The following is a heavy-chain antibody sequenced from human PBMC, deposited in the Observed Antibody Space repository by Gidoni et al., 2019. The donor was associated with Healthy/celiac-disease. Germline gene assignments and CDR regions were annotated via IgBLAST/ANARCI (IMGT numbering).Heavy chain of an antibody. J-gene: IGHJ3*02. CDR1: GASISSYY. CDR2: IYYSGST. D-gene: IGHD6-19*01. V-gene: IGHV4-59*01. CDR3: ARDRAVAGRLDDAFDI. Sequence: QVQLQESGPGLVKPSETLSLTRTVSGASISSYYWSWIRQPPGKGLEWIGYIYYSGSTNYNPSLKSRVTISVDTSKNQFSLKLSSVTAADTAVYYCARDRAVAGRLDDAFDIWGQGTMVTVSS.